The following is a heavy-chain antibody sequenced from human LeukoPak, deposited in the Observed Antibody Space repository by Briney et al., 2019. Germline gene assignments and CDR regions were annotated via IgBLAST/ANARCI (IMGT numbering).Heavy chain of an antibody. D-gene: IGHD3-3*01. CDR2: IYYGGST. V-gene: IGHV4-39*01. CDR1: GGSISSIGYY. J-gene: IGHJ4*02. Sequence: SETLSLTCTVSGGSISSIGYYWGWVRQPPGKGLEWIGNIYYGGSTFYTPSLKSRVTISVDTSKNQFSLKLSSVTAADTAVYYCQSRYLEWLLEYWGQGTLVTVSS. CDR3: QSRYLEWLLEY.